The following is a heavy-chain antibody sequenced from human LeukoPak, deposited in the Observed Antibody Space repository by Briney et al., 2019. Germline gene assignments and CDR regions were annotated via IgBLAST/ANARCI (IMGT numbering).Heavy chain of an antibody. CDR3: ADPGVGY. CDR2: IKQNGSAT. V-gene: IGHV3-7*01. Sequence: GGSLRLSCAASGFTFSSYWMSWVRQAPGKGLEWVANIKQNGSATSYVDSVKGRFTISRDNAQNSLYLQMNNLRADDTAVYYCADPGVGYWGQGTLVTVSS. CDR1: GFTFSSYW. J-gene: IGHJ4*02. D-gene: IGHD2-8*01.